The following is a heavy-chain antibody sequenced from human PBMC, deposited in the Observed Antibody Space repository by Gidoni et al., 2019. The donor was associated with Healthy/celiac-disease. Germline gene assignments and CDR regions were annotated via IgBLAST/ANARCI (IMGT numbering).Heavy chain of an antibody. J-gene: IGHJ6*02. D-gene: IGHD2-15*01. CDR2: ISSSSSYI. CDR3: AREYVVVVAATYYYYGMDV. CDR1: GFTFSSYS. Sequence: EVQLVESGGGLVKPGGSLRLSCAASGFTFSSYSMNWVRQAPGKGLEWVSSISSSSSYIYYADSVKGRFTISRDNAKNSLYLQMNSLRAEDTAVYYCAREYVVVVAATYYYYGMDVWGQGTTVTVSS. V-gene: IGHV3-21*01.